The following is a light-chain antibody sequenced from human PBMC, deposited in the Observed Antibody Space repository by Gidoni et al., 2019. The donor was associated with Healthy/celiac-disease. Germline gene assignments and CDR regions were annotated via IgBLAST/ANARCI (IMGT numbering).Light chain of an antibody. J-gene: IGKJ2*01. V-gene: IGKV1-39*01. CDR2: AAS. CDR3: QQSYGTPYT. CDR1: QSISSY. Sequence: DIQMTQSPSSLSASVGDRVTITCRASQSISSYLTWYQQKTGKAPKLLIYAASSLQSGVPSRFSGSGSGTDFNITISSLQPEDFATYYCQQSYGTPYTFGQGTKLEIK.